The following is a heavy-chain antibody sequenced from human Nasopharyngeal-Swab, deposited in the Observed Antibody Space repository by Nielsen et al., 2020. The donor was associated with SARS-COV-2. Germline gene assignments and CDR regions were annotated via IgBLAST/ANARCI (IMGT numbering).Heavy chain of an antibody. CDR3: TLAAAERSHTGRYGMDV. J-gene: IGHJ6*02. CDR2: IIPIFGTA. Sequence: SVKVSCKASGGTFSSYAISWVRQAPGQGLEWMGGIIPIFGTANYAQKFQGRVTITADESTSTAYMGLSSLRSEDTAVYYCTLAAAERSHTGRYGMDVWGQGTTVTVSS. V-gene: IGHV1-69*13. D-gene: IGHD6-13*01. CDR1: GGTFSSYA.